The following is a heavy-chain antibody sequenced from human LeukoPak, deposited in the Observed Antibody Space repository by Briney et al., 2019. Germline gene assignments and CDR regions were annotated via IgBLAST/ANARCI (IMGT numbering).Heavy chain of an antibody. Sequence: GGSLRLSCAASGFTFSSHEMNWVRQAPGKGLEWVSGISWNSGSIGYADSVKGRFTISRDNAKNSLYLQMNSLRAEDTALYYCAKAPTAYYYYYYMDVWGKGTTVTVSS. CDR2: ISWNSGSI. CDR1: GFTFSSHE. V-gene: IGHV3-9*01. CDR3: AKAPTAYYYYYYMDV. J-gene: IGHJ6*03.